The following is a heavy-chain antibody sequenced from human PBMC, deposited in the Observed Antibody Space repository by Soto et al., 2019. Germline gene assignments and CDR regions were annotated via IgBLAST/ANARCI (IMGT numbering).Heavy chain of an antibody. V-gene: IGHV3-7*03. J-gene: IGHJ5*02. CDR3: AGDGVRNGAYNGWLDP. D-gene: IGHD3-16*01. CDR2: IKQDGREK. CDR1: GFSFSSYW. Sequence: GGSLRLSCAASGFSFSSYWMTWVRQAPGKGLEWVANIKQDGREKYYVASVKGRFTISRDNVKNLLFLQMDSLTPDDTAVYYCAGDGVRNGAYNGWLDPWGQGTLVTVSS.